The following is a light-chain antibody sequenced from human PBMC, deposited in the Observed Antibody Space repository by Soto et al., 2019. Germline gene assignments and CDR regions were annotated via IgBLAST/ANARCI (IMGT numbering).Light chain of an antibody. V-gene: IGKV3-11*01. CDR2: DAS. J-gene: IGKJ1*01. CDR1: QSVSNF. Sequence: EIVLTQSPATLSLSPGERATLSCRASQSVSNFLAWYQQKPGQAPRLLISDASNRATGIPGRFSGSGSGTDFSLTISSLGPEDFAVYYCQQRSNWPWTFGQGTKVEFK. CDR3: QQRSNWPWT.